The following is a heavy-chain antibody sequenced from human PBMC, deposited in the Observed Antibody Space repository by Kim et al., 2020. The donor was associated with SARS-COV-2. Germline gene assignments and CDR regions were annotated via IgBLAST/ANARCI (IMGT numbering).Heavy chain of an antibody. D-gene: IGHD5-12*01. V-gene: IGHV3-15*07. Sequence: GGSLRLSCAASGFTFSNAGMNWVRQAPGKGLEWVAGIRRKTGGMGTADAATGRGRISRDRAETKHNLQLQRQRPENTATDEYDCTSEADFGYDVDLGSQG. J-gene: IGHJ3*01. CDR1: GFTFSNAG. CDR3: TSEADFGYDVDL. CDR2: IRRKTGGMGT.